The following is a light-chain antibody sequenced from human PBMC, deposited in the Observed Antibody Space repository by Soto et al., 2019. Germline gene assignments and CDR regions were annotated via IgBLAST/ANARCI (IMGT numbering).Light chain of an antibody. Sequence: EIVMTQSPATLSVSPGERATLSCGASQTISSKLAWYQQKPGQAPRLLIYSASTRATGIPARFSGSGSGTEFTLTISSLQSEDFEVYYCQQYNNWPLTFGGGTRVEIK. V-gene: IGKV3-15*01. CDR2: SAS. J-gene: IGKJ4*01. CDR1: QTISSK. CDR3: QQYNNWPLT.